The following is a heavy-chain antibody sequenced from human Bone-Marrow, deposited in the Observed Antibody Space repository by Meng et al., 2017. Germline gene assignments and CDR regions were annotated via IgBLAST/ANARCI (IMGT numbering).Heavy chain of an antibody. J-gene: IGHJ4*02. Sequence: VQVQDGGAGLLKPSGTLSLTCAVYGGSFSGYYWSWIRQPPGKGLEWIGEINHSGSTNYNPSLKSRVTISVDTSKNQFSLKLSSVTAADTAVYYCARGRGDGYNYDYWGQGTLVTVSS. V-gene: IGHV4-34*01. CDR2: INHSGST. D-gene: IGHD5-24*01. CDR3: ARGRGDGYNYDY. CDR1: GGSFSGYY.